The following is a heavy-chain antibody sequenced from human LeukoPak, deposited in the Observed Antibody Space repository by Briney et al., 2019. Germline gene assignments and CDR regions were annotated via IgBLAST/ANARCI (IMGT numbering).Heavy chain of an antibody. J-gene: IGHJ4*02. CDR1: GYSISSGYY. D-gene: IGHD4-11*01. Sequence: KPSETLSLTCTVSGYSISSGYYWSWIRQPPGKGLEWIGYIYYSGSTNYNPSLKSRVTISVDTSKNQFSLKLSSVTAADTAVYYCARGYSSNYLRYFDYWGQGTLVTVSS. CDR3: ARGYSSNYLRYFDY. V-gene: IGHV4-61*01. CDR2: IYYSGST.